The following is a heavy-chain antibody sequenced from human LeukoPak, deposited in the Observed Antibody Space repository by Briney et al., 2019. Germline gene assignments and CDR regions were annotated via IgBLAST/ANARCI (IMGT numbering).Heavy chain of an antibody. D-gene: IGHD1-1*01. J-gene: IGHJ3*02. V-gene: IGHV3-30*01. CDR1: GFTFSSYA. CDR3: ASRVRYSGAFDI. Sequence: GRSLRLSCAASGFTFSSYAMHWVRQAPGKGLEWVAVISYDGSNKYYADSVEGRFTISRDNSKNTLYLQMNSLRAEDTAVYYCASRVRYSGAFDIWGQGTMVTVSS. CDR2: ISYDGSNK.